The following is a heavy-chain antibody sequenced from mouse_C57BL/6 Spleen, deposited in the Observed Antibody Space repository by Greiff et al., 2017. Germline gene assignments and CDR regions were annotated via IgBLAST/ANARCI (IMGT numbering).Heavy chain of an antibody. Sequence: VQLQQPGAELVKPGASVKLSCKASGYTFTSYWMHWVKQRPGQGLEWIGMIHPNSGSTNYNEKFKSKATLTVDKSSSTAYMQLSSLTSEDSAVYYCAREGDYYGSSYEGYYFDYWGQGTTLTVSS. CDR2: IHPNSGST. CDR1: GYTFTSYW. CDR3: AREGDYYGSSYEGYYFDY. V-gene: IGHV1-64*01. D-gene: IGHD1-1*01. J-gene: IGHJ2*01.